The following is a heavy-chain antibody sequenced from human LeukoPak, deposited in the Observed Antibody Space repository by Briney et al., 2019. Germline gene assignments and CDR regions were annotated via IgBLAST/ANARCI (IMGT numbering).Heavy chain of an antibody. CDR1: GGSISNSSYY. V-gene: IGHV4-39*07. Sequence: PSETLSLTCTVSGGSISNSSYYWGWIRQPPGKGLGWIGSIYYSGSTYYNPSLKSRVTISVDTSKNQFSLKLSSVTAADTAVYYCTRDQRSGYSGYDYYYYYYMDVWGKGTTVTVSS. CDR3: TRDQRSGYSGYDYYYYYYMDV. D-gene: IGHD5-12*01. CDR2: IYYSGST. J-gene: IGHJ6*03.